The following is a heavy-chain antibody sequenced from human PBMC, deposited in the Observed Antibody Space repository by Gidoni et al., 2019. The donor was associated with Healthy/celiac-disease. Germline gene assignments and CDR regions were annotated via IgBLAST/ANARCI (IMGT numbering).Heavy chain of an antibody. J-gene: IGHJ4*02. V-gene: IGHV1-24*01. D-gene: IGHD3-10*01. CDR2: VDPEDGET. CDR1: GYPHTELS. CDR3: ATVLEVYGSGSYFFDY. Sequence: QVQLVQSGAAVKTPGASVKVPCQVSGYPHTELSMHWVRQAPGKGLSWMGGVDPEDGETIYAQKFQGRVTMTEDTSTDTAYMELSSLRSEDTAVYYCATVLEVYGSGSYFFDYWGQGTLVTVSS.